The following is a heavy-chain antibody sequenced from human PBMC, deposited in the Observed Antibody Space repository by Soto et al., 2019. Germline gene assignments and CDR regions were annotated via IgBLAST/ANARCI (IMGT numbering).Heavy chain of an antibody. D-gene: IGHD2-21*02. CDR3: ARSDDSSLYYYYMDV. J-gene: IGHJ6*03. CDR1: GGSISSGGYY. Sequence: SETLSLTCTVSGGSISSGGYYWSWIRQHPGKGLEWIGSIYYSGSTYYNPSLKSRVTISVDTSKNQFSLKLSSVTAADTAVYYCARSDDSSLYYYYMDVWGKGTTVTVSS. V-gene: IGHV4-39*01. CDR2: IYYSGST.